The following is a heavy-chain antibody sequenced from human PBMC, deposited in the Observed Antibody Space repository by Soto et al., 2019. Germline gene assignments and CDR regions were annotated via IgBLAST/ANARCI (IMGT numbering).Heavy chain of an antibody. CDR1: GFTFSSYA. CDR3: AKASGDYVSYYYYYMDV. D-gene: IGHD4-17*01. CDR2: ISGSGGST. V-gene: IGHV3-23*01. Sequence: EVQLLESGGGLVQPGGSLRLSCAASGFTFSSYAMSWVRQAPGKGLEWVSAISGSGGSTYYADSVKGRFTISRDNSKHTRYLQMNSLRAEDTAVYYCAKASGDYVSYYYYYMDVWGKGTTVTVSS. J-gene: IGHJ6*03.